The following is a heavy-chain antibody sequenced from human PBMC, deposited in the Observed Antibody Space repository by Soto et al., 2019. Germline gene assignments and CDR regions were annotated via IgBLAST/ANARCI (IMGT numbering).Heavy chain of an antibody. Sequence: QVQLVQSGAEVKKPGASVKVSCKASGYTFTSYDINWVRQATGQGLEWMGWMNPNSGNTVYAQRFQGRVTMTRTTSISTAYRELSSLRSEDTAVYYCARERNWFDPWGQGTLVTVSS. V-gene: IGHV1-8*01. CDR2: MNPNSGNT. J-gene: IGHJ5*02. CDR3: ARERNWFDP. CDR1: GYTFTSYD.